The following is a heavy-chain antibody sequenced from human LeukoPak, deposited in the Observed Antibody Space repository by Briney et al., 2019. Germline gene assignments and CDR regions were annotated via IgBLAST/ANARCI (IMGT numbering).Heavy chain of an antibody. D-gene: IGHD6-13*01. V-gene: IGHV1-69*04. CDR1: GGTFNSYG. J-gene: IGHJ4*02. Sequence: SVKVSCKASGGTFNSYGVNWVRQAPGQGLAWMGRIIPNIGIANSAQKLQGRVTISADKSTSTAYMELSSLRSEDTAVYYCARDRDSSTWYSFDSWGQGTLVTVSS. CDR2: IIPNIGIA. CDR3: ARDRDSSTWYSFDS.